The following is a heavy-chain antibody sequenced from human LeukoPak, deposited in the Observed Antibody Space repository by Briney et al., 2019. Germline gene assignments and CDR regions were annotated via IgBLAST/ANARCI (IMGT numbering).Heavy chain of an antibody. J-gene: IGHJ5*02. D-gene: IGHD6-6*01. CDR2: IYTSGST. Sequence: SETLSLTCTVSGGSISSYYWSWIRQPPGKGLEWIGYIYTSGSTNYNPSLKSRVTISVDTSKNQFSLKLSSVTAADTAVYYCARLGIADRRDANWFDPWGQGTLVTVSS. CDR1: GGSISSYY. CDR3: ARLGIADRRDANWFDP. V-gene: IGHV4-4*09.